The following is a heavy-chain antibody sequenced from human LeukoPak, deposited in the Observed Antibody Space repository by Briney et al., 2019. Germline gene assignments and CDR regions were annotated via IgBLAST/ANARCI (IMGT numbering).Heavy chain of an antibody. V-gene: IGHV1-8*03. CDR3: ARKLGYCSSTSCYYWFDP. J-gene: IGHJ5*02. D-gene: IGHD2-2*01. CDR1: GYTFTSYD. Sequence: GASVKVSCTASGYTFTSYDINWVRQATGQGLEWMGWMNPNSGNTGYAQKFQGRVTITRNTSISTAYMELSSLRSEDTAVYYCARKLGYCSSTSCYYWFDPWGQGTLVTVSS. CDR2: MNPNSGNT.